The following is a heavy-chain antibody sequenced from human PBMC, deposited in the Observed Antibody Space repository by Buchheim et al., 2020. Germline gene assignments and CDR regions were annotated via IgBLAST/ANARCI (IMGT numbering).Heavy chain of an antibody. D-gene: IGHD3-22*01. CDR1: GFTVSSNY. CDR2: IYCGGST. J-gene: IGHJ4*02. Sequence: EVQLVESGGGLVQPGGSLRLSCAASGFTVSSNYMSWVRQAPGKGLEWVSVIYCGGSTYYADSVKGRFTLSRDNSKNTLYLQMNSLRAEDTAVYYCARENYYDSSGYLPHWGQGTL. V-gene: IGHV3-66*01. CDR3: ARENYYDSSGYLPH.